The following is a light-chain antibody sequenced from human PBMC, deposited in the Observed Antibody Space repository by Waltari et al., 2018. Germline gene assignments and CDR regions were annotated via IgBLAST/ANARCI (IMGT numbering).Light chain of an antibody. V-gene: IGLV5-37*01. CDR2: YKSDSEK. J-gene: IGLJ2*01. Sequence: QPVLTQPPSSSASPGESARLTCTLPSDINVGDFNIYWYQQKPGRPPRFPLYYKSDSEKAQGSGVPSRFSGSKDASANAGILLISGLQSEDEADYYCMFWPSNVWVFGGGTKLTVL. CDR3: MFWPSNVWV. CDR1: SDINVGDFN.